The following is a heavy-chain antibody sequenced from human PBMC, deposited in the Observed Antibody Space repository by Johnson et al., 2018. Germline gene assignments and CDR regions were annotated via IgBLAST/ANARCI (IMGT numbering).Heavy chain of an antibody. D-gene: IGHD3-16*02. V-gene: IGHV3-15*07. Sequence: VQLVESGGGVVQPGRSLRLSCAASGFSFSNFGMHWVRQAPGKGVEWVGRIKNGGATDYAAPVEGRFTISRDDSRNMVYLQMNSLKTEDTAVYYCTALSTFGGVVVISYWCQGTLVTVSS. CDR1: GFSFSNFG. CDR2: IKNGGAT. CDR3: TALSTFGGVVVISY. J-gene: IGHJ4*02.